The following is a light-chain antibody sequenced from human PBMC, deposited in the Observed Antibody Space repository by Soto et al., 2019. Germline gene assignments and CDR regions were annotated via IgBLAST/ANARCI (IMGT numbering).Light chain of an antibody. J-gene: IGKJ4*01. Sequence: EIVLTQSPAALSLSPGGRATLSCRVSQSINIYLAWYQQKLGQAPRLLIYDASIRATGIPARFSGSGSGTDFTLTISSLEPEDWGVYSCQQRYSWPLSFGGGTKVEIK. CDR1: QSINIY. CDR2: DAS. CDR3: QQRYSWPLS. V-gene: IGKV3-11*01.